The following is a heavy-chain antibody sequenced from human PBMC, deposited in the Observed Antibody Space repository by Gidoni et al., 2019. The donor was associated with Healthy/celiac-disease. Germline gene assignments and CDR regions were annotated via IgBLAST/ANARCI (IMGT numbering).Heavy chain of an antibody. D-gene: IGHD3-3*01. Sequence: QVQLVESGGGVVQPGRSLRLSCAASGFTFSSYGMHWVRQAPGKGLEWVAVISYDGSNKYYADSVKGRFTISRDNSKNTLYLQMNSLRAEDTAVYYCAKDGSRYYDFWSGPGYYFDYWGQGTLVTVSS. V-gene: IGHV3-30*18. CDR2: ISYDGSNK. CDR1: GFTFSSYG. J-gene: IGHJ4*02. CDR3: AKDGSRYYDFWSGPGYYFDY.